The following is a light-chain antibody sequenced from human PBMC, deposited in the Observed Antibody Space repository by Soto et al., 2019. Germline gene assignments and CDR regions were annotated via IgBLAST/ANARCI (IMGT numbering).Light chain of an antibody. Sequence: DIVMTQSPDSLAVSLGERATINCRSSQSLLSSSNNRNFLGWYQQRPGQPPKLLISWASNRDSGVPDRFSGSGSGADFTLTINCLQPEDVAVYYCQQYYNSPITVGQGTRLEIK. CDR1: QSLLSSSNNRNF. J-gene: IGKJ5*01. V-gene: IGKV4-1*01. CDR2: WAS. CDR3: QQYYNSPIT.